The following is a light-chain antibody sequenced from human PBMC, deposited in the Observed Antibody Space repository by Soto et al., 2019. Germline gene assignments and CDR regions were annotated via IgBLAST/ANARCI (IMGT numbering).Light chain of an antibody. V-gene: IGLV1-47*02. CDR1: SSNIGSNY. Sequence: QSVLTQPPSASGTPGQRVNISCSGSSSNIGSNYIYWYQQIPGTAPTIVIYTNNQRPSGVPDRFSGSKSGTSASLAISGLRSEDEAVYYCAAWDDRLSGPVFGGGTKLTVL. J-gene: IGLJ2*01. CDR2: TNN. CDR3: AAWDDRLSGPV.